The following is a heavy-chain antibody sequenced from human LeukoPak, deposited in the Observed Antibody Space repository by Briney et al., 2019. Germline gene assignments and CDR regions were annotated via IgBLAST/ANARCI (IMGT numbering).Heavy chain of an antibody. V-gene: IGHV1-46*01. Sequence: ASVKVSCKASGYIFTSYYMHWVRQAPGQGLEWMGIISPSGGSTSYTQKFQGRVTMTRDTSTTTVYMELSSLRSQDTAVYYCARHKEVGDYYYFDYWGQGTLVTVSS. D-gene: IGHD2/OR15-2a*01. CDR1: GYIFTSYY. CDR3: ARHKEVGDYYYFDY. CDR2: ISPSGGST. J-gene: IGHJ4*02.